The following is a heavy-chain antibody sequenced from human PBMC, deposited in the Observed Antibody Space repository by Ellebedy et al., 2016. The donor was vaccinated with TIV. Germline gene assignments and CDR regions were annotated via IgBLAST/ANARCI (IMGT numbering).Heavy chain of an antibody. J-gene: IGHJ4*02. CDR2: IGSNWNYI. D-gene: IGHD4-11*01. Sequence: GGSLRLSXAASGFEFHAYWMTWVRQAPGKGLEWVASIGSNWNYIYYADSVKGRFIISRDNAKNSLYLHMNSLRADDTAVYYCARPDYRYDSWGQGTQVTVSS. V-gene: IGHV3-21*04. CDR3: ARPDYRYDS. CDR1: GFEFHAYW.